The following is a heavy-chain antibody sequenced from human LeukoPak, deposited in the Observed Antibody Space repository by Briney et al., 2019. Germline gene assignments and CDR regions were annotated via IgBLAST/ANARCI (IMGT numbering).Heavy chain of an antibody. V-gene: IGHV4-30-2*01. Sequence: PSETLSLTCAVSGGSISSGGYSWSWIRQPPGKGLEWIGYIYHSGSTYYNPSLKSRVTISVDRSKNQFSLKLSSVTAADTAVYYCARAHRVRGLNWFDPWGQGTLVTVSS. CDR1: GGSISSGGYS. CDR2: IYHSGST. D-gene: IGHD3-10*01. CDR3: ARAHRVRGLNWFDP. J-gene: IGHJ5*02.